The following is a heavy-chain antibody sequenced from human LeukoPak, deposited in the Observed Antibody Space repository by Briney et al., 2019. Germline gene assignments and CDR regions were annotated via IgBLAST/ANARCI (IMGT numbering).Heavy chain of an antibody. CDR1: GGSFSGYY. V-gene: IGHV4-34*01. J-gene: IGHJ4*02. CDR3: ARGLLYYDFWSGYLGYFDY. CDR2: INHSGST. D-gene: IGHD3-3*01. Sequence: PSETLSLTCAVYGGSFSGYYRSWIRQPPGKGLEWIGEINHSGSTNYNPSLKSRVTISVDTSKNQFSLKLSSVTAADTAVYYCARGLLYYDFWSGYLGYFDYWGQGTLVTVSS.